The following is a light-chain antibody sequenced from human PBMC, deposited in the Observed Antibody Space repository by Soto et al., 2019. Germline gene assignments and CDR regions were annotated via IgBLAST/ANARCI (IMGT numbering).Light chain of an antibody. CDR3: SSYTSSSTLYV. CDR2: DVN. Sequence: QSVLTQPASVSGSPGQSITISCTGTSSDDGGYDYVSWYQQLPGKSPILIIYDVNNRPSGVSNRFSGSKSGNTASLTISGLQAEDEADYYCSSYTSSSTLYVFGTGTKVTVL. V-gene: IGLV2-14*01. CDR1: SSDDGGYDY. J-gene: IGLJ1*01.